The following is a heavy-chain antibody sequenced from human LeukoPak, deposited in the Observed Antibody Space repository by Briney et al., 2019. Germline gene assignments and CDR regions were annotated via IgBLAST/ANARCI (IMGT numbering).Heavy chain of an antibody. Sequence: GGSLRLSCAASGFTFRTYAMSWVRQAPGKGLEWVSVMSGSGGNTYYADSVKGRFTISRDNSKNTLYLQMNSLRAEDTAIYYCAKHGEQWLGGNNWFDPWGQGTLVTVSS. CDR3: AKHGEQWLGGNNWFDP. CDR2: MSGSGGNT. J-gene: IGHJ5*02. CDR1: GFTFRTYA. D-gene: IGHD6-19*01. V-gene: IGHV3-23*01.